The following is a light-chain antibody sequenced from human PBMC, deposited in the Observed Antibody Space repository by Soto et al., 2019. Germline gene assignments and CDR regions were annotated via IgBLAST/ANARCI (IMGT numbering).Light chain of an antibody. Sequence: EIVLTQSPVTLSLYPGDRATLSCRASQSMGSNVAWYQQKPGPAPTLLIYGASNRATDIPDRFSGRGSGTDFTLTISRLEPEDFAVYYCQQYGSSPPSSTFGQGTRLEIK. V-gene: IGKV3-20*01. CDR2: GAS. J-gene: IGKJ5*01. CDR1: QSMGSN. CDR3: QQYGSSPPSST.